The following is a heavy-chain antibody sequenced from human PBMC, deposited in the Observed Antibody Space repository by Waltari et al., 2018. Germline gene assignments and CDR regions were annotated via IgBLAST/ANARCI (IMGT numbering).Heavy chain of an antibody. D-gene: IGHD6-19*01. Sequence: EVQLVQSGAEVKKPGESLKTSCKGSGYSFTSYRIGRVRQLPGKGLEGMGIIYPGDSATRYSPSFQGQVTISADKSISTAYLQWSSLKASDTAMYYCATVAVAGTEHYFDYWGQGTLVTVSS. CDR2: IYPGDSAT. V-gene: IGHV5-51*03. CDR3: ATVAVAGTEHYFDY. CDR1: GYSFTSYR. J-gene: IGHJ4*02.